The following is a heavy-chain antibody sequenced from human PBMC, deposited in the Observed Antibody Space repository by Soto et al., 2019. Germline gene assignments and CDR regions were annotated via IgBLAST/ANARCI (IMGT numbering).Heavy chain of an antibody. D-gene: IGHD3-22*01. CDR3: TTDYWRDYYDSSGYLGY. CDR2: IKSKTDGGTT. J-gene: IGHJ4*02. Sequence: LRLSCAASGFTFSNAWMSWVRQAPGKGLEWVGRIKSKTDGGTTDYAAPVKGRFTISRDDSKNTLYLQMNSLKTEDTAVYYCTTDYWRDYYDSSGYLGYWGQGTLVTVSS. V-gene: IGHV3-15*01. CDR1: GFTFSNAW.